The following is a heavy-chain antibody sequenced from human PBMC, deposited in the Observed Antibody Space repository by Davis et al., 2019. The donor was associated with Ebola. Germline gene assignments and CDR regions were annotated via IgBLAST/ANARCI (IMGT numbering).Heavy chain of an antibody. D-gene: IGHD2-15*01. V-gene: IGHV4-34*01. Sequence: SQTLSLTCAVYGGSFSGYYWSWIRQPPGKGLEWIGEINHSGSTNYNPSLKRRVTISVDTSKNQFSLKLSSVTAADTAVYYCARVGRSVYFDYWGQGTLVTVSS. CDR3: ARVGRSVYFDY. CDR2: INHSGST. J-gene: IGHJ4*02. CDR1: GGSFSGYY.